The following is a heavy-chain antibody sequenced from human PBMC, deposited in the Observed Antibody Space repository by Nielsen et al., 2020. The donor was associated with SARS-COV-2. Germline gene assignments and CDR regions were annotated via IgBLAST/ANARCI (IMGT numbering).Heavy chain of an antibody. J-gene: IGHJ6*02. V-gene: IGHV4-30-4*01. Sequence: RQAPGKGLEWIGYIYYSGSTYYNPSLKSRVTISVDTSKNQFSLKLSSVTAADTALYYCARERVGGITIFGVVTRYGMDVWDQGTTVTVSS. CDR2: IYYSGST. D-gene: IGHD3-3*01. CDR3: ARERVGGITIFGVVTRYGMDV.